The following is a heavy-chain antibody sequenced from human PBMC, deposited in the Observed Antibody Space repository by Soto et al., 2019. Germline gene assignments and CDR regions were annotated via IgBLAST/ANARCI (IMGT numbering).Heavy chain of an antibody. CDR1: GYTFTSYY. V-gene: IGHV1-46*01. CDR3: ARKGTLLRGMDV. Sequence: QVQLVQSGAEVKKPGASVKVSCKASGYTFTSYYMHWVRQAPGQGLEWMGIINPSGGSTSYAQKFQGRVTMTRDTSTSTVYIELSSLRSEDTAVYYCARKGTLLRGMDVWGQGTTVTVSS. D-gene: IGHD2-15*01. J-gene: IGHJ6*02. CDR2: INPSGGST.